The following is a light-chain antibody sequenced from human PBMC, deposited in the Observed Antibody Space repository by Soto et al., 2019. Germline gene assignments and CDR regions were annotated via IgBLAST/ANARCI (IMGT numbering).Light chain of an antibody. Sequence: QSALTQPPSASGSPGQSVTISCTGTSTDVGEYNYVSWYQHHPGKAPKLLIYEVFRRPSGVPDRFSGSKSGNTASLTVSGLQAEDEAGYYCSSYAGRDSWRFGGGTKLTVL. CDR1: STDVGEYNY. J-gene: IGLJ3*02. CDR3: SSYAGRDSWR. CDR2: EVF. V-gene: IGLV2-8*01.